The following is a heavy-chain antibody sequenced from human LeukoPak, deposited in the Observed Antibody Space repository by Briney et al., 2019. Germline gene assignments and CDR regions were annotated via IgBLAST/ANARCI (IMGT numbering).Heavy chain of an antibody. Sequence: SETLSLTCTVSGGSISSSSYYWGWIRQPPGKGLEWIGSIYYSGSTYYNQSLKSQVTISVDTSKNQFSLKLSSVTAADTAVYYCARARKDYDILTGYTNGNYIDYWGQGTLVTVSS. CDR1: GGSISSSSYY. CDR3: ARARKDYDILTGYTNGNYIDY. CDR2: IYYSGST. D-gene: IGHD3-9*01. J-gene: IGHJ4*02. V-gene: IGHV4-39*07.